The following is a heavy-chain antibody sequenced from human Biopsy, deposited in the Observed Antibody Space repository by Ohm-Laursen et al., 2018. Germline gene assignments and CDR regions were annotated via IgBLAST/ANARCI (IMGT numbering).Heavy chain of an antibody. Sequence: SETLSLTCAVSGGSISNYFWTRIRQRPGKGLAWIGYFRFEDRPSYTSSLKSRVTISAETSKNQFSLRLSSITAADTAVYYCALGGGSYVNFDYWGQGTLVTVSS. CDR3: ALGGGSYVNFDY. CDR1: GGSISNYF. J-gene: IGHJ4*02. CDR2: FRFEDRP. D-gene: IGHD1-26*01. V-gene: IGHV4-59*01.